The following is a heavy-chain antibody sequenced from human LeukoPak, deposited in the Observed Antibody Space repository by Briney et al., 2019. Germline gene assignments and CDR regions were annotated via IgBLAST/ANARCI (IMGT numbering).Heavy chain of an antibody. CDR1: GFTFSSYS. CDR2: ISSSSSYI. V-gene: IGHV3-21*01. Sequence: GGSLRLSCAASGFTFSSYSMNWVRQAPGKGLEWVSSISSSSSYIYYADSAKGRFTISRDNAKNSLYLQMNSLRAEDTAVYYCARVESYGSGREYYYYGMDVWGQGTTVTVSS. D-gene: IGHD3-10*01. CDR3: ARVESYGSGREYYYYGMDV. J-gene: IGHJ6*02.